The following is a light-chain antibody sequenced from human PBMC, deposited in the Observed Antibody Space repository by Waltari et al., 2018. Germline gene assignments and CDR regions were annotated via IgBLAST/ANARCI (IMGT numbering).Light chain of an antibody. J-gene: IGKJ2*01. CDR1: QSIRNW. V-gene: IGKV1-5*03. CDR2: KAS. CDR3: QQYNSNSRT. Sequence: DIQMTQSPSTLSASVGDRVTITCRASQSIRNWLAWYQQKPGKAPNLLICKASTLESGVPSRFSGSGSGTEFTLTISSLQPDDFATYYCQQYNSNSRTFGQGTKLEIK.